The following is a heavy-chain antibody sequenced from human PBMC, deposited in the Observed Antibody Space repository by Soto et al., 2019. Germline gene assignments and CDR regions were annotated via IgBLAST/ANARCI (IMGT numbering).Heavy chain of an antibody. V-gene: IGHV1-18*04. CDR1: GYTFTSYG. CDR2: ISAYNGNT. CDR3: ARTAAAADGFDV. Sequence: ASVKVSCKASGYTFTSYGISWVRQAPGQGLEWMGWISAYNGNTNYAQKLQGRVTMTTDTSTRIAYMELRSLRSDDTAVYYCARTAAAADGFDVWGQGTMVTVSS. J-gene: IGHJ3*01. D-gene: IGHD6-13*01.